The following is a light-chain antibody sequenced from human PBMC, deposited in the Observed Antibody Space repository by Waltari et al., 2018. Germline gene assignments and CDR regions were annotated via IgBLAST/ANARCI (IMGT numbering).Light chain of an antibody. CDR3: QQYNNWPPLFT. V-gene: IGKV3D-15*01. J-gene: IGKJ3*01. CDR1: QSVSSN. CDR2: GSS. Sequence: IVMTQSPATLSVSPGDRATLSCRASQSVSSNLAWYQQKPGQAPRLLIYGSSTRATGIPARFIGTGSGTEFTLTISSLQSEDFAVYYCQQYNNWPPLFTFGPGTKVDMK.